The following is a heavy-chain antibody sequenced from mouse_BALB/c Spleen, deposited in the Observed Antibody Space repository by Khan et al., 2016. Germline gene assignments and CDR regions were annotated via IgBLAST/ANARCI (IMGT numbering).Heavy chain of an antibody. Sequence: QVQLKESGAELMKPGASVKISCTATGYTFSSYWIEWVKQRPGHGLEWIGEILPGSGSTNYNEKFTGKATFTADTSSNTSYMQLNSLKSEDSAVSESARQGGSDGDAGTTVTVSS. CDR2: ILPGSGST. CDR1: GYTFSSYW. J-gene: IGHJ1*01. D-gene: IGHD1-1*02. CDR3: ARQGGSD. V-gene: IGHV1-9*01.